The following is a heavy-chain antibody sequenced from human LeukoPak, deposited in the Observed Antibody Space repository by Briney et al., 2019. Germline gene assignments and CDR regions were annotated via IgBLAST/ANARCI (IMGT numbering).Heavy chain of an antibody. CDR2: ISGSGGST. CDR1: GFTFSSYA. CDR3: AKCNTAMVYYYYYMDV. Sequence: GGSLGLSCAASGFTFSSYAMSWVRQAPGKGLEWVSAISGSGGSTYYADSVKGRFTISRDNSKNTLYLQMNSLRAEDTAVYYCAKCNTAMVYYYYYMDVWGKGTTVTVSS. J-gene: IGHJ6*03. V-gene: IGHV3-23*01. D-gene: IGHD5-18*01.